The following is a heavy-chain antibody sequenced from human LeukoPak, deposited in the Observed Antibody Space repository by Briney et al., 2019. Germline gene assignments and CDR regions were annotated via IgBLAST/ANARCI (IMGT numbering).Heavy chain of an antibody. CDR2: ISGSSDYI. CDR1: GFTFSTYA. D-gene: IGHD3-10*01. Sequence: GASLRLSCAASGFTFSTYAMNWVRQAPGKGLEWVSSISGSSDYIYYADSVKGRFTISRDNAKNSLYLQMNSLRAEDTAVYYCARYYGSGSPPFDYWGQGTLVTVSS. CDR3: ARYYGSGSPPFDY. V-gene: IGHV3-21*01. J-gene: IGHJ4*02.